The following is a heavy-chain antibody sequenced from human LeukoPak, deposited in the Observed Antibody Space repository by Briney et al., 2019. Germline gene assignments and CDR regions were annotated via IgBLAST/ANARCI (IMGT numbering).Heavy chain of an antibody. V-gene: IGHV4-34*01. CDR1: GGSFSGYY. J-gene: IGHJ5*02. D-gene: IGHD5-12*01. Sequence: SETLSLTCAVYGGSFSGYYWSWIRQPPGKGLEWIGDINHSGSTNYNPSLKSRVTISVDTSKNQFSLKLSSVTAADTAVYYCATLVATITLGWFDPWGQGTLVTVSS. CDR2: INHSGST. CDR3: ATLVATITLGWFDP.